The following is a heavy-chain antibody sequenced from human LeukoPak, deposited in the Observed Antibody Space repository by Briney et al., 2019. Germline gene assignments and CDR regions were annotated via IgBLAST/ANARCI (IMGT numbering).Heavy chain of an antibody. D-gene: IGHD6-19*01. V-gene: IGHV3-23*01. J-gene: IGHJ4*02. Sequence: GGSLRLSCAASGFTFSSYAMSWVRQAPGKGLEWVSAISGSGGSTYYADSVKGRFTISRDNSKNTLYLQMNSLRAEDTAVYYCASFAIRIAVARNTFDYWGQGTLVTVSS. CDR1: GFTFSSYA. CDR2: ISGSGGST. CDR3: ASFAIRIAVARNTFDY.